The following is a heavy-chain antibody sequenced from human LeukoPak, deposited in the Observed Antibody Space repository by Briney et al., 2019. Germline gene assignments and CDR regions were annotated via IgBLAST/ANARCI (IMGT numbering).Heavy chain of an antibody. CDR3: ARGALYDFWTGSFFDY. CDR1: GGTFSSYA. CDR2: INPSGGGTT. V-gene: IGHV1-46*01. J-gene: IGHJ4*02. Sequence: ASVKVSCKASGGTFSSYAISWVRQAPGQGLEWMGIINPSGGGTTAYAQKFQGRVTMTRDTSTSTVYMDLSSLRSEDTAVYYCARGALYDFWTGSFFDYWGQGTLVTVSS. D-gene: IGHD3-3*01.